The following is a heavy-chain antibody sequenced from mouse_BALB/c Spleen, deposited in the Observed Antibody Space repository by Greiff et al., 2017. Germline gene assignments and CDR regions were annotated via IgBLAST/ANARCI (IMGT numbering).Heavy chain of an antibody. J-gene: IGHJ3*01. CDR1: GYTFTSYV. V-gene: IGHV1-14*01. CDR2: INPYNDGT. CDR3: ARSPGGYRYEGAWFAY. D-gene: IGHD2-14*01. Sequence: VQLKQSGPELVKPGASVKMSCKASGYTFTSYVMHWVKQKPGQGLEWIGYINPYNDGTKYNEKFKGKATLTSDKSSSTAYMELSSLTSEDSAVYYCARSPGGYRYEGAWFAYWGQGTLVTVSA.